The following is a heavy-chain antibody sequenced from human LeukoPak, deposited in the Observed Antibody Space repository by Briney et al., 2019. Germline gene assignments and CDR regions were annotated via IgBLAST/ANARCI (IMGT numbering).Heavy chain of an antibody. CDR1: GFTFSSYW. J-gene: IGHJ4*02. D-gene: IGHD5-12*01. CDR3: ARDRGYTPDY. Sequence: GGSLRLSCAASGFTFSSYWMHWVRQAPGKGLLWVSRITSDGITTTHADSVKGRFTISRDNAKNTLYLQMNSLRAEDTAVYYCARDRGYTPDYWGQGTLVTVSS. V-gene: IGHV3-74*01. CDR2: ITSDGITT.